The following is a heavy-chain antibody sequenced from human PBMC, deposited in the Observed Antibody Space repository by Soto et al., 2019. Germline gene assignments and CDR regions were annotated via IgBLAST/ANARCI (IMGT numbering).Heavy chain of an antibody. CDR1: GFTFSSYW. V-gene: IGHV3-7*03. Sequence: EVQLVESGGGLVQPGGSLRLSCAASGFTFSSYWMNWVRQAPGKGLEWVANIKEDGSEKNYVDSVKGRFIISRDNAKESLFLQMNCLRAEDTAVYYCARGQYGCKGYWGQGTLVTVSS. D-gene: IGHD4-17*01. CDR2: IKEDGSEK. J-gene: IGHJ4*02. CDR3: ARGQYGCKGY.